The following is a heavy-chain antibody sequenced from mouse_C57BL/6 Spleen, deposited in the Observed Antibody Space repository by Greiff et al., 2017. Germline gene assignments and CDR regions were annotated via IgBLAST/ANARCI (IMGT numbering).Heavy chain of an antibody. D-gene: IGHD1-1*01. CDR1: GYTFTSYW. V-gene: IGHV1-69*01. CDR2: IDPSDSYT. J-gene: IGHJ2*01. Sequence: QVQLQQPGAELVMPGASVKLSCKASGYTFTSYWMHWVKQRPGQGLEWIGEIDPSDSYTNYNQKFKGKSTLTVDKSSSTAYMQLSSLTSEDSAVYYCARYDYGSLYFDYWGQGTTLTVSS. CDR3: ARYDYGSLYFDY.